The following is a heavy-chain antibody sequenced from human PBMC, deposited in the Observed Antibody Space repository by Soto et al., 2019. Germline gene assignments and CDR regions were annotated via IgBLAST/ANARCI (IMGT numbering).Heavy chain of an antibody. J-gene: IGHJ4*02. D-gene: IGHD5-12*01. Sequence: AASVKVSCKASGGTFSSYAISWVRQAPGQGLEWMGGIIPIFGTANYAQKFQGRVTITADKSTSTAYMELSSLRSEDTAVYYCARVGSDYDEEIFDYWGQGTLVTVSS. V-gene: IGHV1-69*06. CDR2: IIPIFGTA. CDR1: GGTFSSYA. CDR3: ARVGSDYDEEIFDY.